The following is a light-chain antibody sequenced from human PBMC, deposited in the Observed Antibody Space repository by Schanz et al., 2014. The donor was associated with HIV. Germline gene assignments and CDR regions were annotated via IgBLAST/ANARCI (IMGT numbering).Light chain of an antibody. V-gene: IGKV4-1*01. Sequence: DIVMTQSPDSLAVSLGERATINCKSSQTVLYSSNNKNCLAWYQQKPGQPPKLLIYWTSTRESGVPDRFSGTGSGTDFSLTISRLEPEDFAVYYCQQYGSFFSFGGGTKVEIK. CDR3: QQYGSFFS. CDR2: WTS. CDR1: QTVLYSSNNKNC. J-gene: IGKJ4*01.